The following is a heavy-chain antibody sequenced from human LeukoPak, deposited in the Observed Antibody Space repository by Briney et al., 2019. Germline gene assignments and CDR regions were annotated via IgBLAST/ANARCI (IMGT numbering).Heavy chain of an antibody. Sequence: AETLSLTCAVYGGAFSGYYWSWIRQPPGKGLEWIGEINHSGSTNYNPSLKSRVTISVDTSKNQFSLKLRSVTAADTAVYYCARADCLGIVVPIDYWGQGTLVTVSS. J-gene: IGHJ4*02. V-gene: IGHV4-34*01. CDR2: INHSGST. D-gene: IGHD2-21*02. CDR3: ARADCLGIVVPIDY. CDR1: GGAFSGYY.